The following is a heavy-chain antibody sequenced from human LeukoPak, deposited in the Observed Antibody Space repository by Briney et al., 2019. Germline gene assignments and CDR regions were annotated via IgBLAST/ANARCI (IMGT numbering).Heavy chain of an antibody. J-gene: IGHJ5*02. CDR2: IYTSGST. CDR3: ARHPDSSSWHPYNWFDP. Sequence: PSETLSLTCTVSGGSISSYYWSWIRQPPGKGLEWIGYIYTSGSTNYNPSLKSRVTISVDTSKNQFSLKLSSVTAADTAVYYCARHPDSSSWHPYNWFDPWGQGALVTVSS. D-gene: IGHD6-13*01. CDR1: GGSISSYY. V-gene: IGHV4-4*09.